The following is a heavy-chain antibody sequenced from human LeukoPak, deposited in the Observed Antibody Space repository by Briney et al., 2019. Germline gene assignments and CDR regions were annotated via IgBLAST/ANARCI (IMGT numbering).Heavy chain of an antibody. V-gene: IGHV3-13*01. CDR3: VRQKKSHGNFDY. CDR2: VGIAADT. J-gene: IGHJ4*02. CDR1: GFTFSDHA. Sequence: GGSLRLSWAASGFTFSDHAMHWVRQATGKGLEWVSAVGIAADTFYPGSVKGRFTISRENAKNSLYLQMNNLRVEDTAVYYCVRQKKSHGNFDYWGQGTLVTVSS. D-gene: IGHD1-26*01.